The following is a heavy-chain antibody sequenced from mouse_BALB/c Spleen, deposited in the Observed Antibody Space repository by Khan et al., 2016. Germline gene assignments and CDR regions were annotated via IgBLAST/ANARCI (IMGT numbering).Heavy chain of an antibody. V-gene: IGHV14-3*02. CDR1: GFNIKDTY. Sequence: VQLQQSGAELVKPGASVKLSCTASGFNIKDTYMHWVKQRPEQGLEWIGRIDPANVNTKYDPKFQGKATITADTSSNTAYLQLSSLTSEDTAVSACTREGYSPYWGQGTTLTVSA. CDR3: TREGYSPY. J-gene: IGHJ2*01. CDR2: IDPANVNT.